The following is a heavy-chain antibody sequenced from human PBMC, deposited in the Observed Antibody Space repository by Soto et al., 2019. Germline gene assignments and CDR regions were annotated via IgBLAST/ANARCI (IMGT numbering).Heavy chain of an antibody. CDR2: ICWDDDK. V-gene: IGHV2-5*02. D-gene: IGHD5-12*01. CDR3: ARLTRGVYDSGRLWEKFDY. J-gene: IGHJ4*02. CDR1: GFSLSSIGMG. Sequence: QITVKESGLTLVKPTETLTLTCTFSGFSLSSIGMGVGWIRQPPGKALEWLALICWDDDKRYSPSLSSRLTITKDPSKNEVDLTMTNMDPVDTATYYCARLTRGVYDSGRLWEKFDYWGQGTLVTVSS.